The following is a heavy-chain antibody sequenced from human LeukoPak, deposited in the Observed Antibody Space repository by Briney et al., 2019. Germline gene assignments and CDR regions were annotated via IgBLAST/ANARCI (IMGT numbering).Heavy chain of an antibody. Sequence: GGSLRLSCAASGFTFSSYAMSWVRQAPGKGLEWVSAISGSGGSTYYADSVKGRFTISKDNSKNTLYLQMNSLRAEDTAVYYCAKDKEYQLLFDYWGQGTLVTVSS. D-gene: IGHD2-2*01. CDR3: AKDKEYQLLFDY. J-gene: IGHJ4*02. CDR2: ISGSGGST. V-gene: IGHV3-23*01. CDR1: GFTFSSYA.